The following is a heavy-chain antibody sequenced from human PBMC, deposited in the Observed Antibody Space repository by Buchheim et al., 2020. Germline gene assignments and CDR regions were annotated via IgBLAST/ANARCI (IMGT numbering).Heavy chain of an antibody. V-gene: IGHV3-7*01. Sequence: EVQLVESGGGLVQPGGSLRLSCEASGFTFSNYWMNWVRQAPGKGLEWVANIKQDGSEKYYVDSVKGRFIISRDNAPNSLYLQMNSLRAEDTAVYYCARRYYGSSGCIDYWGQGTL. J-gene: IGHJ4*02. CDR2: IKQDGSEK. CDR3: ARRYYGSSGCIDY. CDR1: GFTFSNYW. D-gene: IGHD3-3*01.